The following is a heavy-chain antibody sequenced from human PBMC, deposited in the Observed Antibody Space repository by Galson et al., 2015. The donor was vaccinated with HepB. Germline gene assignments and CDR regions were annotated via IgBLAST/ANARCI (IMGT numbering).Heavy chain of an antibody. CDR3: ARAGATGYPFDTFDI. J-gene: IGHJ3*02. Sequence: SVKVSCKASGYTFPRHAIHWVRQAPGQRLEWMGWINVGNGNTKYSPKFQGRITVTRDISASTAYMELSSLRSEDTAVYYCARAGATGYPFDTFDIWGQGTMVTVSS. CDR1: GYTFPRHA. CDR2: INVGNGNT. V-gene: IGHV1-3*01. D-gene: IGHD5-12*01.